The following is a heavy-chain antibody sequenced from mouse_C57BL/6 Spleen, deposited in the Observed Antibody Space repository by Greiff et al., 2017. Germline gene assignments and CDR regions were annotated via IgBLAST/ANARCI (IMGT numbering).Heavy chain of an antibody. J-gene: IGHJ3*01. CDR2: INPNNGGT. D-gene: IGHD1-1*01. V-gene: IGHV1-22*01. CDR1: GYTFTDYN. CDR3: ARPGFYYYGSTFAY. Sequence: DVQLQESGPELVKPGASVKMSCKASGYTFTDYNMHWVKQSHGKSLEWIGYINPNNGGTSYNQKFKGKATLTVNTSSSTAYMENRSLTSEDSAVYYCARPGFYYYGSTFAYWGQGTLVTVSA.